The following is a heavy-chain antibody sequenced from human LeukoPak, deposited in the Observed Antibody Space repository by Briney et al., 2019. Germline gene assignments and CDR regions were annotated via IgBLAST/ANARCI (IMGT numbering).Heavy chain of an antibody. D-gene: IGHD3-3*01. Sequence: GASVKVSCKASGYTFTSYDIHWVRQATGQGLEWMGWMNPNSGNTGYAQKFQGRVTMTRNTSISTAYMELSSLRSEDTAVYYCARGNGASYYDFWSGYYFAPYYYYMGVWGKGTTVTVSS. CDR1: GYTFTSYD. CDR2: MNPNSGNT. J-gene: IGHJ6*03. V-gene: IGHV1-8*01. CDR3: ARGNGASYYDFWSGYYFAPYYYYMGV.